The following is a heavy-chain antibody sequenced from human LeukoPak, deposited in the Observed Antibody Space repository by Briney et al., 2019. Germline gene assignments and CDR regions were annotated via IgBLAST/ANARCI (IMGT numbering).Heavy chain of an antibody. D-gene: IGHD3-22*01. Sequence: QPGGSLRLSCAASGFTFSSYEMNWVRQAPGKGLEWVSYISSSGSTIYYADSVKGRFTISRDNAKNSLYLQMNSLRAEDTAVYYCAREAAQTTYYYDSSGYYYEGYFDYWGQGALVTVSS. V-gene: IGHV3-48*03. CDR3: AREAAQTTYYYDSSGYYYEGYFDY. CDR1: GFTFSSYE. CDR2: ISSSGSTI. J-gene: IGHJ4*02.